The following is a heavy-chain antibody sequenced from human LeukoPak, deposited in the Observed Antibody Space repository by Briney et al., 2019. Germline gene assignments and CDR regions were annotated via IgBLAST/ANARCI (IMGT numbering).Heavy chain of an antibody. J-gene: IGHJ4*02. D-gene: IGHD2-2*01. Sequence: GGSLRLSCTASGFTFSNYWIHWVRQAPGMGLVWVSRIKGDGISTNYADSVKGRFTISRDNAKNTVFLQMNSLRVEDTAVYYCARDLHIAAADYWGQGTLVTVSS. V-gene: IGHV3-74*01. CDR1: GFTFSNYW. CDR3: ARDLHIAAADY. CDR2: IKGDGIST.